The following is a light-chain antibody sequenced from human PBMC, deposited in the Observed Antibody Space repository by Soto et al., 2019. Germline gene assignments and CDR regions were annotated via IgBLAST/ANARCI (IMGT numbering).Light chain of an antibody. V-gene: IGLV2-8*01. Sequence: QSALTQPPSASGSPGQSVTISCTGTSSDVGHYNYVSWYQQHPGKAPNLMIFEVSKRPSGVPDRFSGSKSGNTASLTVSGLQAEDEADYYCSSYAGRNNYVFGTGTKLTVL. CDR3: SSYAGRNNYV. J-gene: IGLJ1*01. CDR2: EVS. CDR1: SSDVGHYNY.